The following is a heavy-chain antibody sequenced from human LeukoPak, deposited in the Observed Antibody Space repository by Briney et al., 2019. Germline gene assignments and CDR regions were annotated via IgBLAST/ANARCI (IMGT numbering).Heavy chain of an antibody. Sequence: GASLRLSCAASGFTFSSYAMSWVRQAPGKGLEWVSAISGSGGSTYYADSVKGRFTISRDNSKNTLYLQMNSLRAEDTAVYYCAKDNCNYLSYYYGMDVWGQGTTVTVSS. CDR1: GFTFSSYA. D-gene: IGHD1-7*01. CDR3: AKDNCNYLSYYYGMDV. CDR2: ISGSGGST. J-gene: IGHJ6*02. V-gene: IGHV3-23*01.